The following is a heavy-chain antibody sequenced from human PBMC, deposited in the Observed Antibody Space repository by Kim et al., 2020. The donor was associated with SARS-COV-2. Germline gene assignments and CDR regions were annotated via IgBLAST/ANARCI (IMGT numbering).Heavy chain of an antibody. V-gene: IGHV3-74*01. D-gene: IGHD3-9*01. J-gene: IGHJ6*02. CDR3: AHFGFDWLLSLWGQGTLVTVSSGMDH. CDR1: GFIFSHYW. CDR2: ISSDGSFT. Sequence: GGSLRLSCEGSGFIFSHYWMHWVRQAPGKGLVWVSRISSDGSFTGYADSVKGRFTISRDNAKNTLYLQMNSLRAEDTGVYYCAHFGFDWLLSLWGQGTLVTVSSGMDHWGQGTTVTVSS.